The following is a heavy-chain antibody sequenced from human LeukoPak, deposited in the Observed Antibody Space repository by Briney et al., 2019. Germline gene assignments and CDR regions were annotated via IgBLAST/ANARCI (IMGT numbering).Heavy chain of an antibody. D-gene: IGHD1-26*01. CDR3: ARAGATYWFDP. Sequence: PSETLSLTCTVSGGSISSYYWSWIRQPPGKGLEWIGYTYYSGSTNYNPSLKSRVTISVDTSKNQFSLKLSSVTAADTAVYYCARAGATYWFDPWGQGTLVTVSS. J-gene: IGHJ5*02. CDR2: TYYSGST. V-gene: IGHV4-59*12. CDR1: GGSISSYY.